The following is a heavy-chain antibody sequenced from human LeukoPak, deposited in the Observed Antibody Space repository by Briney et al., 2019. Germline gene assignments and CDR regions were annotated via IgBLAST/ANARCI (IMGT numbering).Heavy chain of an antibody. Sequence: SETLSLTCAVYGGSFSGYYWSWIRQPAGKGLEWIGRVYSSGSTNYNPSLKSRVTMSVDTSENQFSLKLSSVTAADTAVYYCARDGQGYDRDSYQYYYYLDVWGKGTTVTISS. CDR2: VYSSGST. J-gene: IGHJ6*03. CDR1: GGSFSGYY. D-gene: IGHD5-12*01. V-gene: IGHV4-4*07. CDR3: ARDGQGYDRDSYQYYYYLDV.